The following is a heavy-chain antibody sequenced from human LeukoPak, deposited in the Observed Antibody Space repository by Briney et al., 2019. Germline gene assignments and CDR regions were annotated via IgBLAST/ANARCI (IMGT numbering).Heavy chain of an antibody. CDR1: GFTFDDYT. CDR2: ISWDGGTT. D-gene: IGHD3-22*01. V-gene: IGHV3-43*01. J-gene: IGHJ4*02. CDR3: AKDRGYYYDSSAYGSYFDY. Sequence: GGSLRLSCEASGFTFDDYTMHWVRQSPGKGLEWVSLISWDGGTTYYADSVRGRFTISRDNSKNSLYLQMNSLRTEDTALYYCAKDRGYYYDSSAYGSYFDYWGQGTLVAVSS.